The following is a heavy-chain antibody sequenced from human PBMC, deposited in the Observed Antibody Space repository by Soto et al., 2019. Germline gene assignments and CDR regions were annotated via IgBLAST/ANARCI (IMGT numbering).Heavy chain of an antibody. D-gene: IGHD5-12*01. CDR3: ARDTGYSGYGD. V-gene: IGHV4-34*11. Sequence: QVQLQQWGAGLLKPSGTLSLTCAVYGGSFSGYYWSWIRQPPGKGLEWIGYIYYSGSTNYNPSLKSRVTISVDTSKNQFSLKLSSVTAADTAVYYCARDTGYSGYGDWGQGTLVTVSS. CDR2: IYYSGST. CDR1: GGSFSGYY. J-gene: IGHJ4*02.